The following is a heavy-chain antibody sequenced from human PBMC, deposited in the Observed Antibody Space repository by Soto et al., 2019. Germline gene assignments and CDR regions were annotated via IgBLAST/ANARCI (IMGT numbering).Heavy chain of an antibody. CDR3: AAASTDYDILTGGMDV. J-gene: IGHJ6*01. V-gene: IGHV1-58*01. CDR2: IVVGSGNT. Sequence: QMPLVQSGPEVKKPGTSVKVSCKASGFTFTSSAVQWVRQARGQRLEWIGWIVVGSGNTNYAQKFQERVTITRDMSTSTAYMELSSLRSEDTAVYYCAAASTDYDILTGGMDVWGQGTTVTVSS. CDR1: GFTFTSSA. D-gene: IGHD3-9*01.